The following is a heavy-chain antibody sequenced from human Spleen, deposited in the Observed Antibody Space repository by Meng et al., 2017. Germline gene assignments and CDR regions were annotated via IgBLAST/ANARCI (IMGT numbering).Heavy chain of an antibody. CDR3: AREQSPGHFDY. CDR2: INCNNGGT. J-gene: IGHJ4*02. Sequence: QVQLVQSGAEVKKPGASVKVSCKASAYTFSTFDFNWLRQATGQGLEWLATINCNNGGTNYAQRFQGRVTLTRDTPTSTVYMELSSLGYEDTAVYYCAREQSPGHFDYLGQGILVTVSS. D-gene: IGHD4-11*01. V-gene: IGHV1-46*01. CDR1: AYTFSTFD.